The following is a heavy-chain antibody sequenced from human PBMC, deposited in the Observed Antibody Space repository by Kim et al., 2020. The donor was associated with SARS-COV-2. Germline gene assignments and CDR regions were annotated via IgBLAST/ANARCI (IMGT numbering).Heavy chain of an antibody. V-gene: IGHV3-30*18. CDR2: ISSDGSDK. CDR3: AKSYYFYYYMDV. Sequence: GGSLRLSCAASGFSFSTSGIHWVRQAPDKGLEWVAVISSDGSDKYFADSVKGRFTVSRDNSKNTVYLQMNSLRPEDTAVYYCAKSYYFYYYMDVWGKGTTVTVSS. J-gene: IGHJ6*03. D-gene: IGHD2-21*01. CDR1: GFSFSTSG.